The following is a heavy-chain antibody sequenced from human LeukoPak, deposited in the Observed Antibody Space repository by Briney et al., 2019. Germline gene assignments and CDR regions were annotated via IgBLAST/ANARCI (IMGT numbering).Heavy chain of an antibody. CDR1: GGSISSGGYS. J-gene: IGHJ5*02. V-gene: IGHV4-30-2*01. Sequence: PSETLSLTCTVSGGSISSGGYSWSWLRQPPGKGLEWIGYIYHSGSTYYNPSLKSRVTISVDRSKNQFSLKLSSVTAADTAVYYCARRWFGELGWFDPWGQGTLVTVSS. CDR2: IYHSGST. D-gene: IGHD3-10*01. CDR3: ARRWFGELGWFDP.